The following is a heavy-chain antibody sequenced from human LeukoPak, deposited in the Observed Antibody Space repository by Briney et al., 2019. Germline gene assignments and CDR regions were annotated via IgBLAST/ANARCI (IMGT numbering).Heavy chain of an antibody. CDR1: GFTFNTYG. D-gene: IGHD2-2*01. J-gene: IGHJ5*02. Sequence: PGGSLRLSCAASGFTFNTYGMSWVRQAPGKGLEWVSAISGRGGSTYYADSVKGRFTISRDNSKNTLYLQMNSLRAEDTAVYYCAKVYGCSSTSCYGRGATEFDPWGQGTLVTVSS. V-gene: IGHV3-23*01. CDR2: ISGRGGST. CDR3: AKVYGCSSTSCYGRGATEFDP.